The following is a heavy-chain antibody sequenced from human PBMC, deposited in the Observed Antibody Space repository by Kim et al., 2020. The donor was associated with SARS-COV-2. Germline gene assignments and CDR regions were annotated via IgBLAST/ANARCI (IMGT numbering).Heavy chain of an antibody. Sequence: ASVKVSCKASGYTFTSYAMNWVRQAPGQGLEWMGWINTNTGNPTYAQGFTGRFVFSLDTSVSTAYLQISSLKAEDTAVYYCARDPSVITIFGVVIIEPYYFDYWGQGTLVTVS. CDR3: ARDPSVITIFGVVIIEPYYFDY. D-gene: IGHD3-3*01. J-gene: IGHJ4*02. V-gene: IGHV7-4-1*02. CDR2: INTNTGNP. CDR1: GYTFTSYA.